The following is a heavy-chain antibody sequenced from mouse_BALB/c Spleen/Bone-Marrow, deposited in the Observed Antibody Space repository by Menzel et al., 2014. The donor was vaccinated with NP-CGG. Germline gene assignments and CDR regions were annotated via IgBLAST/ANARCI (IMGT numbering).Heavy chain of an antibody. CDR2: FAPGSGST. D-gene: IGHD1-1*01. Sequence: DLVKPGASVKLSCKASGYTFSSYWINWIKQRPGQGLEWIGRFAPGSGSTNYNEVFQGKATLTVDTSSATAYIQLDSLSSEDSAVYFCARSGFGTGYFYFGVWGAGTTVTVSS. V-gene: IGHV1S41*01. CDR1: GYTFSSYW. J-gene: IGHJ1*01. CDR3: ARSGFGTGYFYFGV.